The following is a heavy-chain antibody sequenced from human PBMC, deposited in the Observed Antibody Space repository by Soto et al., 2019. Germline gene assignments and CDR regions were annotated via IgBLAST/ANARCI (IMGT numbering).Heavy chain of an antibody. J-gene: IGHJ6*02. CDR2: INPSGGST. D-gene: IGHD5-18*01. Sequence: ASVKLSCKASGYTFTSYYMHWVRQAPGQGLEWMGIINPSGGSTSYAQKFQGRVTMTRDTSTSTVYMELSSLRSEDTAVYYCARVPVATAMALYYYYGMDVWGQGTTVTVSS. CDR3: ARVPVATAMALYYYYGMDV. V-gene: IGHV1-46*01. CDR1: GYTFTSYY.